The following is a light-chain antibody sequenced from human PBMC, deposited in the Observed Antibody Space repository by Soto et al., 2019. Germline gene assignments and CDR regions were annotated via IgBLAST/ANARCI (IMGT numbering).Light chain of an antibody. CDR3: QQHNSYFWT. V-gene: IGKV1-5*01. J-gene: IGKJ1*01. CDR1: HSSSSY. Sequence: DMHMAPSPTSLSASVVHSVTVSCSARHSSSSYLDWYQQKPGKAPKLLIYGASTLASGVPSRFSGSGSGTEFTLTISRLQPDDFATYYCQQHNSYFWTFGQGTKVDI. CDR2: GAS.